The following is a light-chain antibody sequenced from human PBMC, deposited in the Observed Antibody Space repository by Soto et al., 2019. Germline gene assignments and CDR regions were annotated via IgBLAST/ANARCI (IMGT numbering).Light chain of an antibody. CDR3: QQYNDWPLT. CDR2: GAS. V-gene: IGKV3-15*01. Sequence: EIVLTQSPSTLSFSPWERSTLSFRASQSVSSYLAWYQQKPGQAPRLLIYGASSRATGIPARFSGSGSGTEFTLTISSLQSEDFAVYYCQQYNDWPLTFGGGTKVDIK. J-gene: IGKJ4*01. CDR1: QSVSSY.